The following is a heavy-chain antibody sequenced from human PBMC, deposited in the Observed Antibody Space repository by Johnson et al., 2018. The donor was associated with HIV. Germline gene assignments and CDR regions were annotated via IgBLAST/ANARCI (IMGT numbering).Heavy chain of an antibody. CDR2: IRWDGAIT. CDR3: ARAEIYEGRVGDFAFDI. D-gene: IGHD3-10*01. CDR1: GFTFDDYA. V-gene: IGHV3-43D*03. J-gene: IGHJ3*02. Sequence: VQLVESGGVVVQPGGSLRLSCAASGFTFDDYAMHWVRQAPGHGLEWVSLIRWDGAITHYADSVKGRFTISRDNSRHSLYLPMKSHRPEDTAWYYCARAEIYEGRVGDFAFDIWGRGTMVTVSS.